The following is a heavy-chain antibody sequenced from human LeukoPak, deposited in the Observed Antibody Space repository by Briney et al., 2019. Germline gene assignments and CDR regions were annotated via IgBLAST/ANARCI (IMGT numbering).Heavy chain of an antibody. J-gene: IGHJ4*02. CDR2: IYYSGST. CDR1: GASFSSGDQY. CDR3: ARAVATYYYDSSGYYLDY. Sequence: SETLSLTCTVSGASFSSGDQYWNWIRQSPGKGLEWIGYIYYSGSTYYNPSLKSRVTISVDTSKNQFSLKLSSVTAADTAVYYCARAVATYYYDSSGYYLDYWGQGTLVTVSS. D-gene: IGHD3-22*01. V-gene: IGHV4-31*03.